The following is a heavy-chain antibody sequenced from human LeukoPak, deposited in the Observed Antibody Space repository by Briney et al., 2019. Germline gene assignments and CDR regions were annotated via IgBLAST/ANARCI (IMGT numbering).Heavy chain of an antibody. CDR1: GFTFSSYS. Sequence: GGSLRLSCAASGFTFSSYSMNCVRQAPGKGLEWVSSISGSSSYIYYADSVKGRFTISRDNAKNSLYLQMDSLRAEDTAVYYCARDQTSVAGTAYNWFDPWGQGTLVTVSS. D-gene: IGHD6-19*01. V-gene: IGHV3-21*06. CDR2: ISGSSSYI. CDR3: ARDQTSVAGTAYNWFDP. J-gene: IGHJ5*02.